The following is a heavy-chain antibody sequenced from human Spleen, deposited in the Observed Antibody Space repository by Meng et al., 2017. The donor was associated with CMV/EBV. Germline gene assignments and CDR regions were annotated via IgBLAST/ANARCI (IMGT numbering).Heavy chain of an antibody. V-gene: IGHV6-1*01. D-gene: IGHD6-19*01. CDR1: GDSVSRNSAA. CDR3: ARGGFNNGWA. Sequence: CAISGDSVSRNSAAWNWIRQSSSRGLEWLGRTYYRSKWYNDYAVSVKSRITINPDTSKNQFSLQLNSVTPEDTAVYYCARGGFNNGWAWGQGTLVTVSS. CDR2: TYYRSKWYN. J-gene: IGHJ4*02.